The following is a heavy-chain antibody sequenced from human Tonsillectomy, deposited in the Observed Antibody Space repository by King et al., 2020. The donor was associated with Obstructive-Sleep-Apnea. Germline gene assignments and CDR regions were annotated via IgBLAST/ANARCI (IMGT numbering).Heavy chain of an antibody. Sequence: VQLVESGGGLVQPGGSLRLSCAASGITFSSYSMNWVRHAPGKGLEWVSYISSSTSTVYYDDSVKGRSTISRDNAKNSLYLQMNSLRAEDTAVYYCATGGPDAFDFWGRGTMVTVSS. CDR2: ISSSTSTV. CDR1: GITFSSYS. D-gene: IGHD3-16*01. CDR3: ATGGPDAFDF. J-gene: IGHJ3*01. V-gene: IGHV3-48*04.